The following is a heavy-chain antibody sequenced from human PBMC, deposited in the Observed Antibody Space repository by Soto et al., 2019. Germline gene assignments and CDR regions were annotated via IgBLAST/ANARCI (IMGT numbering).Heavy chain of an antibody. CDR3: ARGRLHLGELSFNYLDF. J-gene: IGHJ4*02. CDR2: INHSGST. CDR1: GGSFSGYF. Sequence: QVQLQQWGAGLLKPSETLSLTCAVYGGSFSGYFWSWIRQPPGRGLDWIGEINHSGSTNYIPSLKSRVTISVDTSKNQFSLKLSSVTAADTAVYYCARGRLHLGELSFNYLDFWGQGTLVTVSS. D-gene: IGHD3-16*02. V-gene: IGHV4-34*01.